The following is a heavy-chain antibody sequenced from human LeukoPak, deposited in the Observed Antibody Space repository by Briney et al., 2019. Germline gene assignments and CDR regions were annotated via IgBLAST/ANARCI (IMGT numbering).Heavy chain of an antibody. D-gene: IGHD4-17*01. V-gene: IGHV4-59*01. CDR1: GGSISSYY. Sequence: SETLSLTCTVSGGSISSYYWSWIRQPPGKGLEWIGYIYYSGSTNYNPSLKSRVTISVDTSKNQFSLKLSSVTAADTAVYYCARRTVTTVFDYWGQGTLVTVSS. CDR3: ARRTVTTVFDY. CDR2: IYYSGST. J-gene: IGHJ4*02.